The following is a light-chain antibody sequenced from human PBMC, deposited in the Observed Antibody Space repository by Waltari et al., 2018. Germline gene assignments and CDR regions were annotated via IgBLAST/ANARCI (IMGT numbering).Light chain of an antibody. V-gene: IGKV3-15*01. CDR3: QQYNNWPLT. J-gene: IGKJ4*01. Sequence: EIVMTQSPATLSVSPGERATLSCRASQSVSSNLAWYHQKPGQAPRLLIYSASTRATGIPARFSGSGSGTEFTLTISSLQSEDFAVYYCQQYNNWPLTFGGG. CDR1: QSVSSN. CDR2: SAS.